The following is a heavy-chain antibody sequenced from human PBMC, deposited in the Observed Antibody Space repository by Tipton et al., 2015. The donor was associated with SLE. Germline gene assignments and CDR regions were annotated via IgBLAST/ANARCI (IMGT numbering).Heavy chain of an antibody. Sequence: GSLRLSCAASGFTFSSYAMSWVRQAPGKGLEWVGEINHSGSTNYNPSLKSRVTISVDTSKNQFSLKLSSVTAADTAVYYCARVGDGDYPDYWGQGTLVTVSS. D-gene: IGHD3-16*01. V-gene: IGHV4-34*01. CDR2: INHSGST. J-gene: IGHJ4*02. CDR3: ARVGDGDYPDY. CDR1: GFTFSSYA.